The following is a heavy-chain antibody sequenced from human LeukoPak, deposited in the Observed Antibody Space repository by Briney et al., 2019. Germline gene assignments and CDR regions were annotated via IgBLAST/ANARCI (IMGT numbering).Heavy chain of an antibody. J-gene: IGHJ3*02. CDR3: ARLPKTDIQPGPQYYYDSSGYYYPYAFDI. CDR1: GGSFSGYY. V-gene: IGHV4-34*01. Sequence: SETLSLTCAVYGGSFSGYYWSWIRQPPGKGLEWIGEINHSGSTNYNPSLKSRVTISVDTSKNQFSLKLSSVTAADTAVYYCARLPKTDIQPGPQYYYDSSGYYYPYAFDIWGQGTMVTVSS. CDR2: INHSGST. D-gene: IGHD3-22*01.